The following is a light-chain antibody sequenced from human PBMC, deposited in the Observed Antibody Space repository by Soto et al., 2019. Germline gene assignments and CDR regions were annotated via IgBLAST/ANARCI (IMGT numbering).Light chain of an antibody. Sequence: EIVITQSPATLSVSPGERASLACRASQSVGSKLAWYQHKPGQAPRLLIYDASTRATGFPARFSGSGSGTEFTLTISSLQPEDFAVYYCQQYNNWPPFTFGPGTKLDIK. CDR3: QQYNNWPPFT. CDR1: QSVGSK. CDR2: DAS. V-gene: IGKV3-15*01. J-gene: IGKJ3*01.